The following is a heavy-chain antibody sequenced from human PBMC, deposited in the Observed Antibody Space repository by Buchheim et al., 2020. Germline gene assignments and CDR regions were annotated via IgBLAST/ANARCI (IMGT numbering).Heavy chain of an antibody. V-gene: IGHV3-23*01. CDR2: ISGSGGST. D-gene: IGHD3-22*01. J-gene: IGHJ4*02. Sequence: EVQLLESGGGLVQPGGSLRLSCAASGFTFSSYAMSLVRQAPGKGLEWVSAISGSGGSTYYADSVKVRFTISIDNSKNTLYLQMNSLRAEDTAVYYCAKDLTMIVVVTNPFDYWGQGTL. CDR3: AKDLTMIVVVTNPFDY. CDR1: GFTFSSYA.